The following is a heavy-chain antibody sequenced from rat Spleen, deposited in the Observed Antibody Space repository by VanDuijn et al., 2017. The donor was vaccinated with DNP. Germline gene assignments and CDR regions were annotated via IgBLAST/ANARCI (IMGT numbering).Heavy chain of an antibody. V-gene: IGHV5-20*01. CDR2: IRYDGGSS. CDR1: GFTFSHYY. Sequence: EVQLVESGGGLVQPGRSLKLSCAASGFTFSHYYMAWVRQAPTKGLEWVAYIRYDGGSSYYGDSVKGRFTNSRDNAKSTLYLQMDSLRSEDTATYYCATPVPARYWGQGVMVTVSS. J-gene: IGHJ2*01. D-gene: IGHD3-8*01. CDR3: ATPVPARY.